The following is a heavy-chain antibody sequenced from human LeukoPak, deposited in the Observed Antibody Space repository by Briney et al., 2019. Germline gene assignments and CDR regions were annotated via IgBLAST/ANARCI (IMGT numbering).Heavy chain of an antibody. CDR3: AKELIMRFDF. D-gene: IGHD3-16*01. J-gene: IGHJ4*02. CDR2: ISYHGIDK. CDR1: GFTFSNYV. Sequence: GGSLRLSCAASGFTFSNYVMHWVRQAPGKGLEWVALISYHGIDKFYADSVKGRFTISRDNAKNSLYLQMNSLRAEDTAVYYCAKELIMRFDFWGQGTLVTVSS. V-gene: IGHV3-30*04.